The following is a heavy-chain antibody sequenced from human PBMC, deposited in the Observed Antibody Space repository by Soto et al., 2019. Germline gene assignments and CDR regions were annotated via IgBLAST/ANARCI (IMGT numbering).Heavy chain of an antibody. CDR1: GGSISSGGYY. D-gene: IGHD1-26*01. Sequence: SETLSLTCTVSGGSISSGGYYWSWIRQHPGKGLEWIGYIYYSGSTYYADSVKGRFTISRDNSKNTLYLQMNSLRAEDTAVYYCAKEEVGATGWFDPWGQGTLVTVSS. V-gene: IGHV4-31*03. J-gene: IGHJ5*02. CDR2: IYYSGST. CDR3: AKEEVGATGWFDP.